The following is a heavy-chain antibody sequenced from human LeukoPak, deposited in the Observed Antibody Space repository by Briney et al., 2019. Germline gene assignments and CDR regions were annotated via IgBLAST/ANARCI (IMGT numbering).Heavy chain of an antibody. Sequence: VKVSCKASEGTFSSYAISWVRQPPGQGLEWMGRIIPILGIANYAQKFQGRVTITADKSTSTAYIELSSLRSEDTAVYYCASGSEDSSGYYSYYYYGMDVSGQGTTVTVSS. J-gene: IGHJ6*02. CDR3: ASGSEDSSGYYSYYYYGMDV. CDR1: EGTFSSYA. CDR2: IIPILGIA. D-gene: IGHD3-22*01. V-gene: IGHV1-69*04.